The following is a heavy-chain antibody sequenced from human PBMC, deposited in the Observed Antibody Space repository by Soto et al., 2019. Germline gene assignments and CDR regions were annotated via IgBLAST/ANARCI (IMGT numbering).Heavy chain of an antibody. V-gene: IGHV1-69*18. Sequence: QVQLVQYGAELNKPGSSVKVSCKASGDTFSGYPINWVRQAPGEGLEWMGRIIPVFGTTNDAQRFEGRVTFTADESTNTAYMELRGLLSEETAVYYCARDGGFGELKYWGPGTLVTGSS. CDR1: GDTFSGYP. J-gene: IGHJ4*02. D-gene: IGHD3-10*01. CDR3: ARDGGFGELKY. CDR2: IIPVFGTT.